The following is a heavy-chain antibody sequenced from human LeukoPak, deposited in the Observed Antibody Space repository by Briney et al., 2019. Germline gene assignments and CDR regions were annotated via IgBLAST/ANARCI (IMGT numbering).Heavy chain of an antibody. J-gene: IGHJ4*02. CDR3: AKDYTIFGVVIMSPYDY. D-gene: IGHD3-3*01. CDR2: ISGSGGST. V-gene: IGHV3-23*01. CDR1: GFTFSSYA. Sequence: PGGSLRLSCAASGFTFSSYAMSWVRQAPGKGLEWVSAISGSGGSTYYADSVKGRFTISRDNSKNTLYLQMNSLRAEDTAVYYCAKDYTIFGVVIMSPYDYWGQGTLVTVSS.